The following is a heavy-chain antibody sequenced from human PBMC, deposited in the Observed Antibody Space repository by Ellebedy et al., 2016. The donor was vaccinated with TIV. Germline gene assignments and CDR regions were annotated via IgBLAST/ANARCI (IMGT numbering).Heavy chain of an antibody. J-gene: IGHJ4*02. Sequence: SETLSLXCTVSGGSISSYYWSWIRQPAGKGLEWIGRIYASGGTNYNPSLKSRVTVSLDTSKNQFSLKLSSATAADTAVYYCARRTPSGSYNYFDYWGQGILVTVSS. CDR1: GGSISSYY. D-gene: IGHD1-26*01. CDR3: ARRTPSGSYNYFDY. V-gene: IGHV4-4*07. CDR2: IYASGGT.